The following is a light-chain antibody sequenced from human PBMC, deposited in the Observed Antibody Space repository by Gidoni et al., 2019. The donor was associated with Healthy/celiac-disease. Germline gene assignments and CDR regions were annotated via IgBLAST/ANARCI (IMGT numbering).Light chain of an antibody. Sequence: EIVLTQSPGTLSLSPGERATLSCRASQSVSSSYLAWYQQKPGQAPRLLIYGASSRATGIPDRFRGSGSGTDFTLTISRLEPEDFAVYYCQQYGSSPLTFXGXTKVEIK. J-gene: IGKJ4*01. CDR1: QSVSSSY. CDR2: GAS. CDR3: QQYGSSPLT. V-gene: IGKV3-20*01.